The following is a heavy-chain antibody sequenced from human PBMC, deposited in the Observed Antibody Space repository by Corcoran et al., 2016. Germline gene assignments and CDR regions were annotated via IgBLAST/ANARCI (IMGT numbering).Heavy chain of an antibody. J-gene: IGHJ5*02. V-gene: IGHV4-34*01. CDR3: ERGITWRWFDP. Sequence: QVQLQQWGAGLLKPSETLSLTCAVYGGSFSGYYWSWIRQPPGKGLEWIGEINHSGSTNYNPSLKSRVTISVDTSKNQFSLKLSSVTAADTAVYYCERGITWRWFDPWGQGTLVTVSS. D-gene: IGHD1-20*01. CDR1: GGSFSGYY. CDR2: INHSGST.